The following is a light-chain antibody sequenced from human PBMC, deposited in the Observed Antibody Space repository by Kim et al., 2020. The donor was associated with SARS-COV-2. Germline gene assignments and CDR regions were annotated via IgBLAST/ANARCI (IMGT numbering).Light chain of an antibody. CDR2: YDS. CDR1: NLGSKS. Sequence: SYELTQPPSVSVAPGKTARITCGGNNLGSKSVHWYQQKPGQAHLLVVYYDSDRHSGIPERFYGSNSGNTATLTISRVEAGDVDDYYCQVWDSSSVHRVFGGGTQLTVL. V-gene: IGLV3-21*04. CDR3: QVWDSSSVHRV. J-gene: IGLJ2*01.